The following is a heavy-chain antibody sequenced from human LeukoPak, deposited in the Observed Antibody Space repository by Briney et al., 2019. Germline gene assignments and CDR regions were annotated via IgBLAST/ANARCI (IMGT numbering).Heavy chain of an antibody. Sequence: GASVKVSCKASGYTFTSYGISWVRQAPGQGLEWMGWISAYNGNTNYAQKPQGRVTMTTDTSTSTAYMELRSLRSDDTAVYYCARKSGSDSYYYGMDVWGQGATVTVSS. CDR3: ARKSGSDSYYYGMDV. V-gene: IGHV1-18*01. D-gene: IGHD1-26*01. J-gene: IGHJ6*02. CDR1: GYTFTSYG. CDR2: ISAYNGNT.